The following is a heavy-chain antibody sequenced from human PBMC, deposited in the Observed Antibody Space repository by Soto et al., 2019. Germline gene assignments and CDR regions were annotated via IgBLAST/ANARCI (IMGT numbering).Heavy chain of an antibody. CDR1: GYTFSSYY. CDR2: INPNGGST. Sequence: QVQLVQSGAEVKKPGASVKVSCKASGYTFSSYYIHWGRQAPGQGLEWIGIINPNGGSTNYAQNFEGKLAVTRDPSTSTVSMDLNALTSDDTAMYYCARGLGLGDCWGQGTLVTVSS. CDR3: ARGLGLGDC. J-gene: IGHJ4*02. V-gene: IGHV1-46*01. D-gene: IGHD3-9*01.